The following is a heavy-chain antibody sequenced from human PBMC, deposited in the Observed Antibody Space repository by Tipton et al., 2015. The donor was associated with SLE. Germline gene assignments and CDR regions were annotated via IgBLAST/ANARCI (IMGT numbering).Heavy chain of an antibody. Sequence: GSLRLSCAASGFTFSSYAMHWVRQAPGRGLEYVSAISTTDGSTYYANSVKGRFTISRDNSRNTVYLQMGSLRAEDTALYYCARRDFTNCYDYWGQGTVVTVSS. CDR3: ARRDFTNCYDY. CDR2: ISTTDGST. CDR1: GFTFSSYA. D-gene: IGHD3-3*01. J-gene: IGHJ4*02. V-gene: IGHV3-64*01.